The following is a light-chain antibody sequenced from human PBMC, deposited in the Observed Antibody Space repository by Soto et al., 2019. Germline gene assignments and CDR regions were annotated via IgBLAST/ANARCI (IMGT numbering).Light chain of an antibody. CDR1: SSDVGGYNY. CDR2: DVS. CDR3: SSYTSSSPLG. V-gene: IGLV2-14*01. Sequence: QSALTQPASVSGSPGQSITISCTGTSSDVGGYNYVSWYQQHPGKAPTLMIYDVSNRPSGVSSRFSGSKSGNTASLTISGLQEEDEADYYCSSYTSSSPLGFGTGTKLTVL. J-gene: IGLJ1*01.